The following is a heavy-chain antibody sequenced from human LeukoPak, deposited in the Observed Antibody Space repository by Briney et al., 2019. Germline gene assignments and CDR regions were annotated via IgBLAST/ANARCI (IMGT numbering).Heavy chain of an antibody. CDR3: ARYGSDYYDSSGYSDAFDI. V-gene: IGHV3-23*01. CDR2: ILHNGDST. Sequence: GGSLRLSCAASGCTCSTYVMSWVRQAPGKGLEWLSLILHNGDSTYYADSVKGRFTISRDNSKNTLYLQMNSLRAEDTAVYYCARYGSDYYDSSGYSDAFDIWGQGTMVTVSS. D-gene: IGHD3-22*01. CDR1: GCTCSTYV. J-gene: IGHJ3*02.